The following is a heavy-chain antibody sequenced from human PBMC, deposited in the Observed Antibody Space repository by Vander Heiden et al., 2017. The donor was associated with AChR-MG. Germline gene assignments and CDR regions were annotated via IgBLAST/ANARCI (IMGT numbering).Heavy chain of an antibody. CDR2: INPSGGSP. D-gene: IGHD2-2*01. Sequence: QVQLVQSGAAVKKPGASVTVSCKASGYTFTNYYMHWVRQAPGQGLEWMGIINPSGGSPSYAQKFQGRVTMNRDTSTSTVYMELSSLRSEDTAVYYCARDMTSTSTYFDYWGQGTLVTVSS. CDR3: ARDMTSTSTYFDY. J-gene: IGHJ4*02. V-gene: IGHV1-46*01. CDR1: GYTFTNYY.